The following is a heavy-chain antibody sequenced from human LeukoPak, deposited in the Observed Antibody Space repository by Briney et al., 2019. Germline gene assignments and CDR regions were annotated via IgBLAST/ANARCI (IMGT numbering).Heavy chain of an antibody. CDR2: ISWNSGSI. CDR3: AKCGARIQLWSYYYYYMDV. J-gene: IGHJ6*03. V-gene: IGHV3-9*01. CDR1: GFTFDDYA. Sequence: GRSLRLSCAASGFTFDDYAMHWVRQAPGKGLEWVSGISWNSGSIGYADSVKGRFTISRDNSKNTLYLQMNSLRAEDTAVYYCAKCGARIQLWSYYYYYMDVWGKGTTVTVSS. D-gene: IGHD5-18*01.